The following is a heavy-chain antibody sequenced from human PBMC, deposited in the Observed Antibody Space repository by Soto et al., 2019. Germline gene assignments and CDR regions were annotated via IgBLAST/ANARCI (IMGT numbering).Heavy chain of an antibody. CDR2: IYHSGST. V-gene: IGHV4-30-2*01. Sequence: SETLSLTCAVSGGSISSGGYSWSWIRQPPGKGLEWIGYIYHSGSTHYNPSLKSRVTISVGTSKDQFSLKLSSVTAADTAVYYCAIVKESYYYDSSFDPCGQGTLVTGSS. D-gene: IGHD3-22*01. CDR3: AIVKESYYYDSSFDP. J-gene: IGHJ5*02. CDR1: GGSISSGGYS.